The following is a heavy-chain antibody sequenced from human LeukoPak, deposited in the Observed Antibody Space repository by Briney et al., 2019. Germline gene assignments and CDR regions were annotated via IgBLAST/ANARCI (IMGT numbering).Heavy chain of an antibody. Sequence: LETLSLTCTVSGGSISSYYWSWIRQPPGKGLEWIGYIYYSGSTNYNPSLKSRVTISVDTSKNQFSLKLSSVTAADTAVYYCARWGIAAAGYYYYYYMYVWGKGTTVTVSS. V-gene: IGHV4-59*01. CDR3: ARWGIAAAGYYYYYYMYV. CDR2: IYYSGST. CDR1: GGSISSYY. J-gene: IGHJ6*03. D-gene: IGHD6-13*01.